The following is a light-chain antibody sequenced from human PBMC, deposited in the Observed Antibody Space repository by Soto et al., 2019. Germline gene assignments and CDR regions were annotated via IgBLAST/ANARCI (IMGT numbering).Light chain of an antibody. CDR3: CSDTSTSACV. CDR2: DVS. V-gene: IGLV2-14*01. CDR1: SSDVGGYNY. J-gene: IGLJ3*02. Sequence: QSALTQSASVSGSPGQSITISCTGTSSDVGGYNYVSWYQQHPGTAPKLIIYDVSNRPSGVATRFSGSKSGTTASLTISGLQAEDEADYSCCSDTSTSACVFGGGTKLTVL.